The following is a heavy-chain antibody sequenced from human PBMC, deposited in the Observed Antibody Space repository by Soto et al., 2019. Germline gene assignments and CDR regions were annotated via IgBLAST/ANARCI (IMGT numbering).Heavy chain of an antibody. CDR2: IKSKTDGGTT. V-gene: IGHV3-15*01. D-gene: IGHD3-3*01. CDR3: TTSITIFGVTFDY. CDR1: GFTFSNAW. J-gene: IGHJ4*02. Sequence: EVQLVGSGGGLVKPGGSLRLSCAASGFTFSNAWMSWVRQAPGKGLEWVGRIKSKTDGGTTDYAAPVKGRFTISRDDSKNTLYLQMNSLKTEDTAVYYCTTSITIFGVTFDYWGQGTLVTVSS.